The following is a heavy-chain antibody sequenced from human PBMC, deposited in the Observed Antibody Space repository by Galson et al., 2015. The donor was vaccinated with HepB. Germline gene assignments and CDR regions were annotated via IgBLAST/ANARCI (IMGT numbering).Heavy chain of an antibody. Sequence: SLRLSCAASGFAFRDYAMHWVRQAPGKGLEWAAYISHDENTKRFADSVQGRFTVSRDNPKDTLYLHLNSLKTEDTAVYYCATVAWKINPGFDIWGRGSMVTVSP. CDR1: GFAFRDYA. J-gene: IGHJ3*02. CDR2: ISHDENTK. V-gene: IGHV3-30*02. D-gene: IGHD1-1*01. CDR3: ATVAWKINPGFDI.